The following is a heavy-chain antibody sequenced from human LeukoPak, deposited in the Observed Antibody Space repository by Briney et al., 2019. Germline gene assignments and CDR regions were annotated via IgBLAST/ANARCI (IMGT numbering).Heavy chain of an antibody. CDR1: GGSFSGYY. CDR3: ARGKGYDSPSGAFDI. D-gene: IGHD3-9*01. CDR2: INHSGST. V-gene: IGHV4-34*01. Sequence: PSETLSLTCAVYGGSFSGYYWSWIRQPPGKGLEWIGEINHSGSTNYNPSLKSRVTISVDTSKNQFSLNVSSVTAADTAMYYAARGKGYDSPSGAFDIWGHGAMVTVSS. J-gene: IGHJ3*02.